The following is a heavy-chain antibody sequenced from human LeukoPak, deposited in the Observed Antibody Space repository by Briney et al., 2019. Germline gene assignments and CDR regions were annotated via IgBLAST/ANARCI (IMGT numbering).Heavy chain of an antibody. CDR1: GFTFSSYS. J-gene: IGHJ4*02. D-gene: IGHD5-12*01. Sequence: GGSLRLSCAASGFTFSSYSMNWVRQAPGKGLEWVSYIFSSSGAIFYADSVKGRFTISRGNAKNSLYLQMNSLTAEDTAVYYCARGYRNTPYYFDYWGQGTLVTVSS. V-gene: IGHV3-48*01. CDR2: IFSSSGAI. CDR3: ARGYRNTPYYFDY.